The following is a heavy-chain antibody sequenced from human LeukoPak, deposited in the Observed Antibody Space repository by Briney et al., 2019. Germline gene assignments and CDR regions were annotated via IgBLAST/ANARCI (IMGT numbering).Heavy chain of an antibody. CDR2: ITHSRAT. V-gene: IGHV4-34*01. J-gene: IGHJ4*02. CDR3: ARGYFDYYGSGSYYNLIDY. Sequence: PSETLSLTCALTGASFIGYYWSWISQPPGKGPEWIGEITHSRATNYNPSLKSRVTISVVTSKKEFYLKLKSVTAADTAIYYCARGYFDYYGSGSYYNLIDYWGQGILVTVSS. D-gene: IGHD3-10*01. CDR1: GASFIGYY.